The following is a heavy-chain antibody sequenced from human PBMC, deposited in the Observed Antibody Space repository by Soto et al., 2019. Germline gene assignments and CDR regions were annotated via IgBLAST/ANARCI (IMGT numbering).Heavy chain of an antibody. Sequence: SETLSLTCTVSGGSISSYYWSWIRQPPGKRLEKIGYIYYSGSTNYNPSLKSRVTISVDTSKNHFSLKLSSVTAADTAVYYCARAYPARCNWNYMNWFDPWGQGTLVTVSS. CDR3: ARAYPARCNWNYMNWFDP. V-gene: IGHV4-59*01. J-gene: IGHJ5*02. D-gene: IGHD1-7*01. CDR2: IYYSGST. CDR1: GGSISSYY.